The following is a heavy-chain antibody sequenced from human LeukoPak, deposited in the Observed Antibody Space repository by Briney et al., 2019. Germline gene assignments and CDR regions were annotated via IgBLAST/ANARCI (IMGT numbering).Heavy chain of an antibody. J-gene: IGHJ5*02. V-gene: IGHV3-23*01. CDR2: VSGSGETT. CDR1: GFTFRTYA. Sequence: PGGSLRLSCVASGFTFRTYAMTWVRQAPGKGLEWVSTVSGSGETTYYAECVKGRFTISRDNSKNTVLLQMNSLRAEDTAVYYCAKREYSHGYNWFDPWGQGALVTVSS. CDR3: AKREYSHGYNWFDP. D-gene: IGHD2/OR15-2a*01.